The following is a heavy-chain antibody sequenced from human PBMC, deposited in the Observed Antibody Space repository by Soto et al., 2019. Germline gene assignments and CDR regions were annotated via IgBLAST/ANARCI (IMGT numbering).Heavy chain of an antibody. D-gene: IGHD6-13*01. J-gene: IGHJ3*02. V-gene: IGHV3-23*01. CDR2: ISGSGGST. Sequence: EVQLLESGGGLVQPGGSLRLSCAASGFTFSSYAMSWVRQAPGKGLEWVSAISGSGGSTYYADSVKGRFTISRDNSKNTLYLQMNSLRAEDTAVYYCAKERGSSSWYGYAFDIWGQGTMVTVSS. CDR3: AKERGSSSWYGYAFDI. CDR1: GFTFSSYA.